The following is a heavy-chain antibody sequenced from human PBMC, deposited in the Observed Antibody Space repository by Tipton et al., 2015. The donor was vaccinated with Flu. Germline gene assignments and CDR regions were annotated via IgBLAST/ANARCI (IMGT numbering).Heavy chain of an antibody. J-gene: IGHJ5*02. CDR1: GFTFSNYV. CDR3: ARRDYSNYVSDPKNWFDP. D-gene: IGHD4-11*01. Sequence: LRLSCAASGFTFSNYVMTWVRQAPGRGLEWIGNIFGTGSTYLNPSLKSRVAISVDTSKNQFYLKLSSVTAADTAVYFCARRDYSNYVSDPKNWFDPWGPGIPVSVSS. CDR2: IFGTGST. V-gene: IGHV4-38-2*01.